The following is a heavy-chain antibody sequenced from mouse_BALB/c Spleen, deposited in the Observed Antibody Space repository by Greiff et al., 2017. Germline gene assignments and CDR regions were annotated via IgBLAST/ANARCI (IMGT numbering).Heavy chain of an antibody. CDR1: GFTFTDYY. D-gene: IGHD1-1*01. J-gene: IGHJ2*01. CDR3: ARDYYGSSYDFDY. CDR2: IRNKANGYTT. Sequence: EVMLVESGGGLVQPGGSLRLSCATSGFTFTDYYMSWVRQPPGKALEWLGFIRNKANGYTTEYSASVKGRFTISRDNSQSILYLQMNTLRAEDSATYYCARDYYGSSYDFDYWGQGTTLTVSS. V-gene: IGHV7-3*02.